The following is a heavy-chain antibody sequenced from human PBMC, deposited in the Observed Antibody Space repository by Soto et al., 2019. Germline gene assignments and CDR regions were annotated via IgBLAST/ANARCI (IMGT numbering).Heavy chain of an antibody. D-gene: IGHD6-13*01. CDR1: GFSFSDYA. V-gene: IGHV3-23*01. J-gene: IGHJ4*02. CDR3: AKRSPYSSGWYSPIFDY. CDR2: ISESGGST. Sequence: LRLSCAASGFSFSDYAMSWVRQAPGRGLEWVSVISESGGSTHYADSVRGRFTVSRDNSKNSLSLRMNSLRDEDTAVYFCAKRSPYSSGWYSPIFDYWGQGALVTVSS.